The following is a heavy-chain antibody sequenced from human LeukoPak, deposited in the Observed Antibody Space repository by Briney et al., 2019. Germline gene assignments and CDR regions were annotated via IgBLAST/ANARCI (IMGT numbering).Heavy chain of an antibody. CDR2: IYHSGST. D-gene: IGHD6-6*01. CDR3: ARGGAARLHFQN. V-gene: IGHV4-59*01. CDR1: GGSISTYY. Sequence: SETLSLTCTVSGGSISTYYWNGIRQPPGKGLEWIGYIYHSGSTNYNPSLQSRVTISVDTSKNQFSLNLNSVTAADTAVYYCARGGAARLHFQNWGQGTLVTVSS. J-gene: IGHJ1*01.